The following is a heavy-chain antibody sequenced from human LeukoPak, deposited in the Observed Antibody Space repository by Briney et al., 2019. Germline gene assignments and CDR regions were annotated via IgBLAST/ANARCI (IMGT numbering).Heavy chain of an antibody. CDR2: ISFHGTDT. CDR1: GFTFSSYA. D-gene: IGHD6-13*01. Sequence: GGSLRLSCAASGFTFSSYAIHWVRQAPGKGLEWVAVISFHGTDTFYADSVKGRFTISRDNSKNTLYLQMSSLRGDDTAVYYCAKDQLEQQLDGQYFGYWGQGTLVTVSS. J-gene: IGHJ4*02. V-gene: IGHV3-30*04. CDR3: AKDQLEQQLDGQYFGY.